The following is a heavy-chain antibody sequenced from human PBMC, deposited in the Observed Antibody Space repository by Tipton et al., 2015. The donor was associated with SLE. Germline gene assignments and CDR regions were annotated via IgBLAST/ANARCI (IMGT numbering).Heavy chain of an antibody. Sequence: TLSLTCSVSGVSIGSVSYYWTWIRQHPGKGLEWIGYIYYTGSTYSNPSLKSRVTISLDKSKNQFSLKLNSVTAADTAVYYCVRKDYNFWYGYSGVDFWGQGTLVTVSP. V-gene: IGHV4-31*03. D-gene: IGHD3-3*01. CDR3: VRKDYNFWYGYSGVDF. CDR2: IYYTGST. J-gene: IGHJ4*02. CDR1: GVSIGSVSYY.